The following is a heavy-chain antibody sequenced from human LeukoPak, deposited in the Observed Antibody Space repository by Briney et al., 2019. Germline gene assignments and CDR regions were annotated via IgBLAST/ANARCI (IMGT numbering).Heavy chain of an antibody. V-gene: IGHV3-7*01. D-gene: IGHD4-17*01. Sequence: GGSPRLSCAASEFTFSNYWMSWVRLAPGKGMEWVANIKQDGSGTYYVDSVKGRFTISRDNAKNSLYLQMNSLRAEDTAVYYCAGCSTVTTYYYSYYMDIWGKGTTVTVSS. CDR1: EFTFSNYW. CDR3: AGCSTVTTYYYSYYMDI. J-gene: IGHJ6*03. CDR2: IKQDGSGT.